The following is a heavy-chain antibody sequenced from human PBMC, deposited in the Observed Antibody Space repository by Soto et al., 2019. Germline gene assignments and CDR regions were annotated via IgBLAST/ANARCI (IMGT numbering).Heavy chain of an antibody. CDR2: IYHSGST. V-gene: IGHV4-4*02. J-gene: IGHJ4*02. CDR1: GGSISSSNW. Sequence: LSLTCAVSGGSISSSNWWSWVRQPPGKGLEWIGEIYHSGSTDYNPSLNSRATMSVETSKNQFSLKLSSVTAADTAVYYCARDIASYAYGEGYWGQGSQVTVSS. D-gene: IGHD2-21*01. CDR3: ARDIASYAYGEGY.